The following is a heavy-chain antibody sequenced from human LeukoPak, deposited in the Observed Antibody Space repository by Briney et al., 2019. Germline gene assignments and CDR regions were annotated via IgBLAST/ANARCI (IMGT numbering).Heavy chain of an antibody. V-gene: IGHV1-18*01. CDR3: ARDYGALRRFDY. CDR2: ITAYNNNR. D-gene: IGHD5/OR15-5a*01. CDR1: GYTFANFA. J-gene: IGHJ4*02. Sequence: ASVKVSCKASGYTFANFAISWLRQAPGQGLEWMGWITAYNNNRNYAQNFQDRLTMTTDTSTSTAYMELRSLRSDDTAVYYCARDYGALRRFDYWGQGTLVTVSS.